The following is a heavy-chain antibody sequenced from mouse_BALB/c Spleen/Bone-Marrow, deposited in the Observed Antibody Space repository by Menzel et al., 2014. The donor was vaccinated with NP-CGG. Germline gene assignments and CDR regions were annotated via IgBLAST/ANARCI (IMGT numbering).Heavy chain of an antibody. D-gene: IGHD1-1*01. V-gene: IGHV2-5-1*01. Sequence: QVQLKESGPSLVQPSQSLSITCTVSGFSLTNYGIYWVRQSPGKGLEWLGVIWRGGTTDYNAAFMSRLSITKDNSKSQVFFKMNSLQADYTAIYDCAKGRYGSSPIAYWGQGTPVTVSS. CDR2: IWRGGTT. CDR3: AKGRYGSSPIAY. J-gene: IGHJ3*01. CDR1: GFSLTNYG.